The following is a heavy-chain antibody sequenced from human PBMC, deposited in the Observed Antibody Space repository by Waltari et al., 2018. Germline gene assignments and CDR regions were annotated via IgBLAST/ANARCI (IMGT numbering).Heavy chain of an antibody. Sequence: QLQLQESGPGLVKPSETLSLTCTVSGGSISSSSYYWGWIRHPPGKGLEWIGSIYYSGRTYYNPSLKSRVTIAVDTSKNQFSLKLSSVTAADTAVYYCATAAVVAAYYFDYWGQGTLVIVSS. CDR1: GGSISSSSYY. J-gene: IGHJ4*02. CDR2: IYYSGRT. CDR3: ATAAVVAAYYFDY. V-gene: IGHV4-39*07. D-gene: IGHD2-15*01.